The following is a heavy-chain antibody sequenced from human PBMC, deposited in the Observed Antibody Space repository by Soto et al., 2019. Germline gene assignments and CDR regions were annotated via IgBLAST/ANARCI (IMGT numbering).Heavy chain of an antibody. D-gene: IGHD2-15*01. V-gene: IGHV3-23*01. CDR2: ISGSGGST. J-gene: IGHJ6*02. CDR3: AKEYCSGGSCYRPYYGMDV. CDR1: GFTSSSYA. Sequence: GGSLRLSCAASGFTSSSYAMSWVRQAPRKGLEWVSAISGSGGSTYYADSVKGRFTISRDNSKNTLYLQMNSLRAEDTAVYYCAKEYCSGGSCYRPYYGMDVWGQGTTVTVSS.